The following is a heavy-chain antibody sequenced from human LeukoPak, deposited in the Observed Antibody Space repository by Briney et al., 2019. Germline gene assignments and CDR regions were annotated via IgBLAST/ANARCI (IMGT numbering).Heavy chain of an antibody. CDR2: INPNSGGT. CDR3: ARDFWSGYYTSNWFDP. J-gene: IGHJ5*02. Sequence: ASVKVSCKASGYTFTSYGISWVRQAPGQGLEWMGWINPNSGGTNYAQKFQGRVTMTRDTSISTAYMELSRLRSDDTAVYYCARDFWSGYYTSNWFDPWGQGTLVTVSS. V-gene: IGHV1-2*02. CDR1: GYTFTSYG. D-gene: IGHD3-3*01.